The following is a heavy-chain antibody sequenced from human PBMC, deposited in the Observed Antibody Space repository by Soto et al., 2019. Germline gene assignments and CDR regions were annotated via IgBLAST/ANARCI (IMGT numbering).Heavy chain of an antibody. CDR3: ARLLEDYDILTGYYSTNYYYYYMDV. D-gene: IGHD3-9*01. CDR2: IYYSGST. CDR1: GGSISSYY. J-gene: IGHJ6*03. V-gene: IGHV4-59*08. Sequence: SETLSLTCTVSGGSISSYYWSWIRQPPGKGLEWIGYIYYSGSTNYNPSLKSRVTISVDTSKNQFSLKLSSVTAADTAVYYCARLLEDYDILTGYYSTNYYYYYMDVWGKGTTVTVSS.